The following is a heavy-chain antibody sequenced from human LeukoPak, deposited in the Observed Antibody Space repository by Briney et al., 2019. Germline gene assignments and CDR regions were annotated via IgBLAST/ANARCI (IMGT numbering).Heavy chain of an antibody. CDR3: ARSRDGYNRWYFDL. CDR2: IYPGDSDT. D-gene: IGHD5-24*01. V-gene: IGHV5-51*01. Sequence: GEPLTISCQGSGYSFTSYWVGWVRQLPGKGLEWMGIIYPGDSDTRYSPSFQGQVTISADKSISTAYLQWSSLKASDTAMYSCARSRDGYNRWYFDLWGRGTLVTVSS. CDR1: GYSFTSYW. J-gene: IGHJ2*01.